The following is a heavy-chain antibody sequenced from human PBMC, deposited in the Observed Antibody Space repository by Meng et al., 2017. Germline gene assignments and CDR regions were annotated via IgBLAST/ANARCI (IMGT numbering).Heavy chain of an antibody. V-gene: IGHV3-30*07. D-gene: IGHD3-16*01. CDR1: GFTFSSYA. Sequence: QVQLVEAGGGVVQPGRSLRLSCAASGFTFSSYAMHWVRQAPGKGLEWVAVISYDGSNKYYADSVKGRFTISRDNAKNSLYLQMNSLRAEDTAVYYCASALGRPYWGQGTLVTVSS. CDR2: ISYDGSNK. CDR3: ASALGRPY. J-gene: IGHJ4*02.